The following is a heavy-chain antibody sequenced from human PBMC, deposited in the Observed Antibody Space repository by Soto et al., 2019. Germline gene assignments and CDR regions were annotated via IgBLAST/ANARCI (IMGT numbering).Heavy chain of an antibody. J-gene: IGHJ4*02. D-gene: IGHD4-17*01. CDR2: IYHSGST. Sequence: TLSLTCAVSGGSISSGGYSWSWIRQPPGKGLEWIGYIYHSGSTYYNPSLKSRVTISVDRSKNQFSLKLSSVTAADTAVYYCARGYGDLIDYWGQGTLVTVSS. V-gene: IGHV4-30-2*01. CDR1: GGSISSGGYS. CDR3: ARGYGDLIDY.